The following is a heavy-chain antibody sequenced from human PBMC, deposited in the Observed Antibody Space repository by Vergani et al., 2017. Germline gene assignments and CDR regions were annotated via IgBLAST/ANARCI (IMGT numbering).Heavy chain of an antibody. CDR2: ISSSSSYI. D-gene: IGHD6-13*01. Sequence: EVQLVESGGGLVKPGGSLRLSCAASGFTFSSYSMNWVRQAPGKGLEWVSSISSSSSYIYYADSVKGRFTISRDNAKNSLYLQMNSLRAEDTAVYYCATTYSSSWYDQDYWGQGTLVTVSS. V-gene: IGHV3-21*01. J-gene: IGHJ4*02. CDR3: ATTYSSSWYDQDY. CDR1: GFTFSSYS.